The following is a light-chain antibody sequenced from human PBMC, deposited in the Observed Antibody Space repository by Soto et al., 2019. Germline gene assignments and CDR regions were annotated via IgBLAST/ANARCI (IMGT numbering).Light chain of an antibody. J-gene: IGLJ1*01. CDR2: EGN. CDR1: SSDVGSYNL. V-gene: IGLV2-23*01. Sequence: QSALTQPASVSGSPGQSITISCTGTSSDVGSYNLVSWYQQHPGKAPKLMIYEGNKRPSGVSNRFSGSKSGNTASLTISGLQAEDEADYYCCSYAGSSTSYVFGTGTKVTVL. CDR3: CSYAGSSTSYV.